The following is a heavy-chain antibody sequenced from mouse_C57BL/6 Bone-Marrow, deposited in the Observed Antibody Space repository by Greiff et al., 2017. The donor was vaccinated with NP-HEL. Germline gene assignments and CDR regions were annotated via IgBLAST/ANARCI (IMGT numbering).Heavy chain of an antibody. Sequence: EVQGVESGGDLVKPGGSLKLSCAASGFTFSSYGMSWVRQTPDKRLEWVATISSGGSYTYYPDSVKGRFTISRDNAKNTLYLQMSSLKSEDTAMYYCARPNYYGSSHQAWFAYWGQGTLVTVSA. CDR2: ISSGGSYT. V-gene: IGHV5-6*01. CDR3: ARPNYYGSSHQAWFAY. CDR1: GFTFSSYG. D-gene: IGHD1-1*01. J-gene: IGHJ3*01.